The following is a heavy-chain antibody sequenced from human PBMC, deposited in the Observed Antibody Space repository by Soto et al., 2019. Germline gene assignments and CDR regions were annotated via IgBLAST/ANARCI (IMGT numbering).Heavy chain of an antibody. Sequence: SETLSLTCAVSGGSISSSNWWSWVRQPPGKGLEWIGEIYHSGSTNYNPSLKSRVTISVDTSKNQFSLKLSSVTAADTAVYYCARGPVAAAGTGFFKWVTYYYYYGMDVWGQGTTVTVSS. D-gene: IGHD6-13*01. CDR2: IYHSGST. J-gene: IGHJ6*02. V-gene: IGHV4-4*02. CDR3: ARGPVAAAGTGFFKWVTYYYYYGMDV. CDR1: GGSISSSNW.